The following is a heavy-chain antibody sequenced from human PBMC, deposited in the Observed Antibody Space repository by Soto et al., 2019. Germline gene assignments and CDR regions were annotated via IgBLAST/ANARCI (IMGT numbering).Heavy chain of an antibody. CDR3: ATSTGDYYYGMDV. CDR1: GYTFTSYD. D-gene: IGHD2-2*01. V-gene: IGHV1-18*01. J-gene: IGHJ6*02. Sequence: QVQLVQSGAEVKKPGASVKVSCKASGYTFTSYDISWVRQAPGQGLEWMGWIRTYDANTNYAQKVQGRVTMTTDTSTSTAYMELRSLRSDDTAVYYCATSTGDYYYGMDVWGQGTKVTVSS. CDR2: IRTYDANT.